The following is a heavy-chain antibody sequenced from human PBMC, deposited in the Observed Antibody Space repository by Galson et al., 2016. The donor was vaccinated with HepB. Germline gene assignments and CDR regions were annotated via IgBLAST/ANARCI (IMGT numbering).Heavy chain of an antibody. Sequence: SETLSLTCTVFGGSIISTVNYWAWIRQSPGKGLEWIGSVYYDGRPYHNPSLKSRVTMSVDTSKNQFSLKVNSVTAADTAVYYCASHPRYSWFDSWGQGSLVTVSS. CDR1: GGSIISTVNY. J-gene: IGHJ5*01. CDR3: ASHPRYSWFDS. CDR2: VYYDGRP. D-gene: IGHD5-12*01. V-gene: IGHV4-39*01.